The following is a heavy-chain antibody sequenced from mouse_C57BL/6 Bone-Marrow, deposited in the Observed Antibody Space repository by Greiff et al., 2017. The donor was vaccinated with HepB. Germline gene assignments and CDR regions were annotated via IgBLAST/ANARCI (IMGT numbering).Heavy chain of an antibody. CDR3: ARKGATVVATEWYFDV. CDR1: GFSLTSYG. J-gene: IGHJ1*03. V-gene: IGHV2-2*01. CDR2: LWSGGST. Sequence: VQRVESGPGLVQPSQSLSITCTVSGFSLTSYGVHWVRQSPGKGLEWLGVLWSGGSTDYNAAFISNLSISKDNSKSQVFFKMNSLQADDTAIYYCARKGATVVATEWYFDVWGTGTTVTVSS. D-gene: IGHD1-1*01.